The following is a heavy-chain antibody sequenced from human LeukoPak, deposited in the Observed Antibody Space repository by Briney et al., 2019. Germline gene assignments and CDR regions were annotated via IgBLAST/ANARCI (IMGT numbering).Heavy chain of an antibody. CDR1: GFTFSSYG. Sequence: PGRSLRLSCAASGFTFSSYGMHWVRQAPGKGLEWVAVMSYDGSNKYYADSVKGRFTISRDNSKNTLYLQMNSLRAEDTAVYYCAKSRIAVAGTLIDYWGQGTLVTVSS. D-gene: IGHD6-19*01. V-gene: IGHV3-30*18. CDR3: AKSRIAVAGTLIDY. CDR2: MSYDGSNK. J-gene: IGHJ4*02.